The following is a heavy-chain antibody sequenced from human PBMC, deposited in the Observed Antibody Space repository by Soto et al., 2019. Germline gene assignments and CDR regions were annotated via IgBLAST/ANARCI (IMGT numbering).Heavy chain of an antibody. Sequence: EVQLVESGGGLVQPGGSLRLSCAASGIPVSSNYMTWVRQAPGKGLEWVSVLHSGGDTYYANSVKGRFTISRHDSTNTLFLQMNSLTADDTAVYYCAREGPYYYASRMDVWGQGSTVTVSS. CDR1: GIPVSSNY. D-gene: IGHD3-10*01. CDR3: AREGPYYYASRMDV. CDR2: LHSGGDT. J-gene: IGHJ6*02. V-gene: IGHV3-53*04.